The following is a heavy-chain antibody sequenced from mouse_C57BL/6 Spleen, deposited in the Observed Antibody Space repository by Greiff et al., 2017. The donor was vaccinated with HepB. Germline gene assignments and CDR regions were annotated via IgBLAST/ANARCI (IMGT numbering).Heavy chain of an antibody. CDR3: ARSGDGGYYYAMDY. V-gene: IGHV1-4*01. D-gene: IGHD3-1*01. CDR2: INPSSGYT. CDR1: GYTFTSYT. J-gene: IGHJ4*01. Sequence: QVHVKQSGAELARPGASVKMSCKASGYTFTSYTMHWVKQRPGQGLEWIGYINPSSGYTKYNQKFKDKATLTADKSSSTAYMQLSSLTSEDSAVYYCARSGDGGYYYAMDYWGQGTSVTVSS.